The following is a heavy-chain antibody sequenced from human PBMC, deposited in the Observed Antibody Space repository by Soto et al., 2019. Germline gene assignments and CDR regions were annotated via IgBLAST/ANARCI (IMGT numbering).Heavy chain of an antibody. Sequence: GASVKVSCKASGFTFTSYAMHWVRQAPGQRLEWMGWINAGNGNTKYSQKFQGRVTITRDTSASTAYMELSSLRSEDTAVYYCARDLLLLGYYYYYGMDVWGQGTTVTVSS. CDR1: GFTFTSYA. CDR3: ARDLLLLGYYYYYGMDV. V-gene: IGHV1-3*01. J-gene: IGHJ6*02. CDR2: INAGNGNT. D-gene: IGHD7-27*01.